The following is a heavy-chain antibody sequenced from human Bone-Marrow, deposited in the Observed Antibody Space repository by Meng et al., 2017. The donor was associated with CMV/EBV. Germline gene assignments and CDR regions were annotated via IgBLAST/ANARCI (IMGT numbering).Heavy chain of an antibody. V-gene: IGHV3-48*04. J-gene: IGHJ4*02. CDR2: ISSSSSTI. CDR3: ARGETYYDFWSGYYTDIY. D-gene: IGHD3-3*01. Sequence: GESLKISCAASGFTFSNAWMSWVRQAPGKGLEWVSYISSSSSTIYYADSVKGRFTTSRDNAKNSLYLQMNSLRAEDTAVYYCARGETYYDFWSGYYTDIYWGQGTLVTVSS. CDR1: GFTFSNAW.